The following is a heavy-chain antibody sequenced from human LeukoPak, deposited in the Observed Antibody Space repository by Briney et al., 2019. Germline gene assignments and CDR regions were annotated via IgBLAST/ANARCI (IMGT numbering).Heavy chain of an antibody. Sequence: PGGSLRLSCTASGFTFSDYGLHWVRQAPGKGLEWMALISTDGSNKNYAGSVKGRFTISRDNSKNTLYLQMNSLRVEDTAVYFCVKDSTTTWFGGDSQWGQGNLVTVSS. J-gene: IGHJ4*02. CDR3: VKDSTTTWFGGDSQ. D-gene: IGHD3-10*01. V-gene: IGHV3-30*18. CDR2: ISTDGSNK. CDR1: GFTFSDYG.